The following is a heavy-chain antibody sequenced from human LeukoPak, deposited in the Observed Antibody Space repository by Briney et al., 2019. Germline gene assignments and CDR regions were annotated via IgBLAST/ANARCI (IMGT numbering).Heavy chain of an antibody. CDR3: ARGRPHGNDY. CDR1: GFTFSSYW. CDR2: IASDGSST. J-gene: IGHJ4*02. D-gene: IGHD4-23*01. Sequence: GGSLRLSCAASGFTFSSYWMNWVRQAPGKGLVWASRIASDGSSTTYADSVKGRFSISRDNAKNTLYLQMNSLRVEDTAVYYCARGRPHGNDYWGQGTLVTVSS. V-gene: IGHV3-74*01.